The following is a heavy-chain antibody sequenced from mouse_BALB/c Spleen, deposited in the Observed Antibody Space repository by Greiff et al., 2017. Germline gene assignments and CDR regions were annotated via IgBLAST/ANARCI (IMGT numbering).Heavy chain of an antibody. CDR1: GYSITSGYY. V-gene: IGHV3-6*02. CDR3: ARDGYSAWYFDV. Sequence: DVKLVESGPGLVKPSQSLSLTCSVTGYSITSGYYWNWIRQFPGNKLEWMGYISYDGSNNYNPSLKNRISITRDTSKNQFFLKLNSVTTEDTATYYCARDGYSAWYFDVWGAGTTVTVSS. J-gene: IGHJ1*01. D-gene: IGHD2-3*01. CDR2: ISYDGSN.